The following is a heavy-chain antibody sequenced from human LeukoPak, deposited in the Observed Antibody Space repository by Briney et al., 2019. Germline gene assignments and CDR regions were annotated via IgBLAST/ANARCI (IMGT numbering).Heavy chain of an antibody. Sequence: PGGSLRLSCAASGFTFSSYAMHWVRQAPGKGLEWVAVISYDGSNKYYADSVKGRFTISRDNSKNTLYLQMNSLRAEDTAVYYCARAGVALGAFDIWGQGTMVIVSS. CDR2: ISYDGSNK. D-gene: IGHD2-15*01. CDR1: GFTFSSYA. CDR3: ARAGVALGAFDI. J-gene: IGHJ3*02. V-gene: IGHV3-30-3*01.